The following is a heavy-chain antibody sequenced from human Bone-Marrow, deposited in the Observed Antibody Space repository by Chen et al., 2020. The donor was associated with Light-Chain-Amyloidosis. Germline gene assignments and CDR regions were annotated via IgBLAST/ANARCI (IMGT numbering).Heavy chain of an antibody. D-gene: IGHD6-19*01. CDR1: GFPFRSYA. J-gene: IGHJ4*02. Sequence: QVQLVESGGGVVQPGRSLRLSCAASGFPFRSYAMHWVRQAPGKGLEWVAFISYDGSNKYYADSVKGRFTISRDNSKNTLYLQMNSLRAEDTAVYYCARDPAVAPPDYWGQGTLVTVSS. CDR3: ARDPAVAPPDY. V-gene: IGHV3-30-3*01. CDR2: ISYDGSNK.